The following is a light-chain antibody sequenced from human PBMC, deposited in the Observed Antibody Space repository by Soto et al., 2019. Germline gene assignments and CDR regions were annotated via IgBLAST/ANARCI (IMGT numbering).Light chain of an antibody. CDR2: GAS. J-gene: IGKJ1*01. CDR3: QQYYSYRPWT. CDR1: QSVSST. V-gene: IGKV3-15*01. Sequence: EILMTQSPATLSVSPGERVTLSCGASQSVSSTLAWYQQKPGQAPRLLIYGASTRATDIPARFTGSGSGTEFTLTIGSLKSEDFAVYYCQQYYSYRPWTFGQGTKVDI.